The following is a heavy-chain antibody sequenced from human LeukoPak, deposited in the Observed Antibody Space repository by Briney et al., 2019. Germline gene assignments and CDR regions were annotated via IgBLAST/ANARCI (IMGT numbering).Heavy chain of an antibody. Sequence: SETLPLTCTVSGGSISSYYWSWIRQPAGKGLEWIGRIYTSGSTNHNPSLKSRVTMSVDTSKNQFSLKLSSVTAADTAVYYCATAGIAAAGSPGVDFDPWGQGTLVTVSS. D-gene: IGHD6-13*01. CDR3: ATAGIAAAGSPGVDFDP. CDR2: IYTSGST. J-gene: IGHJ5*02. CDR1: GGSISSYY. V-gene: IGHV4-4*07.